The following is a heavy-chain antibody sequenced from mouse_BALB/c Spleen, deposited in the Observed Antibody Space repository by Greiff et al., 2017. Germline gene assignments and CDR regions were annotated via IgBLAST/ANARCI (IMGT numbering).Heavy chain of an antibody. Sequence: EVKLMESGGGLVQPGGSRKLSCAASGFTFSSFGMHWVRQAPEKGLEWVAYISSGSSTIYYADTVKGRFTISRDNPKNTLFLQMTSLRSEDTAMYYCARREFITTAHYYAMDYWGQGTSVTVSS. CDR3: ARREFITTAHYYAMDY. J-gene: IGHJ4*01. CDR2: ISSGSSTI. CDR1: GFTFSSFG. D-gene: IGHD1-2*01. V-gene: IGHV5-17*02.